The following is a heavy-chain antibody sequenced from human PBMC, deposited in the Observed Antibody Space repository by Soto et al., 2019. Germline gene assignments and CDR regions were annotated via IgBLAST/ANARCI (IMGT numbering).Heavy chain of an antibody. CDR3: VRDKAWAFDI. Sequence: EVQLVESGGGLVQPGGSLRLSCAASGFSLSDYSMNWIRQAPGKGLEWLSYIRGSNNDIYYTDSVKGRLTISRDNAKNSLYLKMSSLRDEDTAVYYCVRDKAWAFDIWGQGTLVTVSS. V-gene: IGHV3-48*02. CDR1: GFSLSDYS. J-gene: IGHJ3*02. CDR2: IRGSNNDI.